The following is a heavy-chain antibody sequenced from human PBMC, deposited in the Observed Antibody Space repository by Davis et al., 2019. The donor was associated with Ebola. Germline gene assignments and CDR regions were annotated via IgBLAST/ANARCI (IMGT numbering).Heavy chain of an antibody. V-gene: IGHV3-30*18. CDR3: AKFLMTAAGTDFDY. CDR1: GFTFSSYG. CDR2: ISYDGSNK. D-gene: IGHD6-13*01. Sequence: GESLKISCAASGFTFSSYGMHWVRQAPGKGLEWVAVISYDGSNKYYADSVKGRFTISRDNSKNTLYLQMNSLRAEDTAVYYCAKFLMTAAGTDFDYWGQGTLVTVSS. J-gene: IGHJ4*02.